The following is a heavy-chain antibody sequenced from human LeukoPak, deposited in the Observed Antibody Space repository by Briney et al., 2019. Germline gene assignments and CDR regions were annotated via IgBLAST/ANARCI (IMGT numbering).Heavy chain of an antibody. V-gene: IGHV3-23*01. J-gene: IGHJ3*02. CDR2: ISGSGGST. D-gene: IGHD6-13*01. CDR1: GFXFSSYA. Sequence: GGSLRLSCAASGFXFSSYAISWVRQAPGKGLEWVSTISGSGGSTYYADSVKGRFTISRDNSKNTLYLQMNSLRAEDTAVYYCAKGAPDSSSHHHAFDIWGQGTMVTVSS. CDR3: AKGAPDSSSHHHAFDI.